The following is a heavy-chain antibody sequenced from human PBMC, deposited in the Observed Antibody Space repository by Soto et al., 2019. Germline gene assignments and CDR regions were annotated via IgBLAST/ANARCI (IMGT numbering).Heavy chain of an antibody. D-gene: IGHD3-3*01. J-gene: IGHJ4*02. V-gene: IGHV3-30*18. CDR1: GFTFSSYG. Sequence: GGSLRLSCAASGFTFSSYGMHWVRQAPGKGLEWVAVISYDGSNKYYADSVKGRFTISRDNSKNTLYLQMNSLRAEDTAVYYCAKGQEYYDFWSGYYDYWGQGTLVTVSS. CDR3: AKGQEYYDFWSGYYDY. CDR2: ISYDGSNK.